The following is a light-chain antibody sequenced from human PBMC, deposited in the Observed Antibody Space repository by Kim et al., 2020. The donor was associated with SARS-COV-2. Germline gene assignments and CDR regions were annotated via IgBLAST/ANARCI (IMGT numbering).Light chain of an antibody. CDR2: QDS. Sequence: SYELTQPPSVSVSPGQTAIITCSGDKLGDKYACWYQQKPGQSPVLLIYQDSKRPSGIPERFSGSNSGNTATLTISGTQAMDEADYYCQAWDSSTVVFGGGTQLTVL. CDR1: KLGDKY. J-gene: IGLJ2*01. V-gene: IGLV3-1*01. CDR3: QAWDSSTVV.